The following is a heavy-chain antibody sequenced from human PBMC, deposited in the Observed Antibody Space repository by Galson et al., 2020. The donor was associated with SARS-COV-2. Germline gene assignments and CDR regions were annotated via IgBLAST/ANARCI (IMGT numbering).Heavy chain of an antibody. D-gene: IGHD5-18*01. CDR1: GGSFSDYS. CDR2: ISHSGST. Sequence: PETLSLTCGVYGGSFSDYSWTWVRQPPGKGLEWIGEISHSGSTNYSPSLKSRVFMSVDTSKNQFSLKLRSVTAADTAVYYCARGGSRPVMVFDYYYFYMDVWGKGTTVTVSS. CDR3: ARGGSRPVMVFDYYYFYMDV. V-gene: IGHV4-34*01. J-gene: IGHJ6*03.